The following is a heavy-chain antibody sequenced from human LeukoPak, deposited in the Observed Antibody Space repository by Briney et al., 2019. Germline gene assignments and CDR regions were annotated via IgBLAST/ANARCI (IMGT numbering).Heavy chain of an antibody. CDR2: IYYSGST. CDR3: ARDSCSSTSCSPPDAFDI. CDR1: GGSISSYY. V-gene: IGHV4-59*12. Sequence: SETLSLTCTVSGGSISSYYWRWIRQPPGKGLEWIGYIYYSGSTYYNPSLKSRVTIPVDTSKNQFSLKLSSVTAADTAVYYCARDSCSSTSCSPPDAFDIWGQGTMVTVSS. J-gene: IGHJ3*02. D-gene: IGHD2-2*01.